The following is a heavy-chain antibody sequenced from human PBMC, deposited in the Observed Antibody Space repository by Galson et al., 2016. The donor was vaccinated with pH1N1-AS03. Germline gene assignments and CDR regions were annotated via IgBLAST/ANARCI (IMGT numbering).Heavy chain of an antibody. J-gene: IGHJ3*01. CDR3: AREVGRRDGYIWTSDVFDV. D-gene: IGHD5-24*01. CDR1: GFSLGSHE. CDR2: ITADGTSR. Sequence: SLRLSCAASGFSLGSHEMNWVRQAPGKGLEWISYITADGTSRKYADSVRGRFTITRDNANNLVFLYMSSLTVEDTGLYYCAREVGRRDGYIWTSDVFDVWGRGTTVIVSA. V-gene: IGHV3-48*03.